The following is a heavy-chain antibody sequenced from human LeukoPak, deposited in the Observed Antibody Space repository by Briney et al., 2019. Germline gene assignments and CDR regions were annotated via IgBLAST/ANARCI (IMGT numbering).Heavy chain of an antibody. J-gene: IGHJ6*02. CDR2: IIPIFGIA. V-gene: IGHV1-69*04. Sequence: SVKVSCKASGGTFSSYAISWVRQAPGQGLGWMGRIIPIFGIANYAQKFQGRVTITADKSTSTAYMELSSLRSEDTAVYYCARPTLRFLEWFPRPLYYYGMDVWGQGTTVTVSS. CDR3: ARPTLRFLEWFPRPLYYYGMDV. CDR1: GGTFSSYA. D-gene: IGHD3-3*01.